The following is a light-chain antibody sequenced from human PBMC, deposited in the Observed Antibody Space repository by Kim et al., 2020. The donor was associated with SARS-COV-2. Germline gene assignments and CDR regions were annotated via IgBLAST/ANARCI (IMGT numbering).Light chain of an antibody. CDR1: SGSIVSNY. CDR2: EDN. J-gene: IGLJ3*02. CDR3: QSYDGRNHWV. V-gene: IGLV6-57*02. Sequence: NFMLTQPHSVSESPGKSVTISCTGSSGSIVSNYVQWYQQRPGSAPTTVIYEDNQRPSGFPDLFSGSIDGSSNTASLTISGLKTEDETDYYSQSYDGRNHWVLGGGTQLTVL.